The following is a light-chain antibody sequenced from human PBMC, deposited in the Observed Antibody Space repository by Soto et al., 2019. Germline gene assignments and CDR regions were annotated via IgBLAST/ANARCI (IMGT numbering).Light chain of an antibody. CDR1: RGISSN. CDR3: HQYNNWPPWT. Sequence: IVVTQSLATLSVSPGGRPTLSCRASRGISSNLAWYQQKPGQAPRLLXYDASTRATGIPARFSGSGSATEFTPTISSLQSQDFAVYYCHQYNNWPPWTFGQGTKVDIK. J-gene: IGKJ1*01. V-gene: IGKV3-15*01. CDR2: DAS.